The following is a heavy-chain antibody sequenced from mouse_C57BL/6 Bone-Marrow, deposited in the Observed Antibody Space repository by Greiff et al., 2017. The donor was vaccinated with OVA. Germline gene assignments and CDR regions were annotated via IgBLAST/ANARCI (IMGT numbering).Heavy chain of an antibody. V-gene: IGHV1-4*01. J-gene: IGHJ2*01. CDR2: INPSSGYT. D-gene: IGHD3-1*01. CDR3: AKGYLENFDY. Sequence: QVQLQQSGAELARPGASVTMSCTASGYTFTSYTMHWVIQRPGQGLEWIGYINPSSGYTKYNQKFKDKATLTADKSSSTAYMQLSSLTSEDSAVYYCAKGYLENFDYWGQGTTLTVSS. CDR1: GYTFTSYT.